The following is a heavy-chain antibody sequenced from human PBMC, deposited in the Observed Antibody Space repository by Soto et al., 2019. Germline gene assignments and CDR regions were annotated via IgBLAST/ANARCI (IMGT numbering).Heavy chain of an antibody. CDR1: GFTFSSYG. CDR2: ISYDGSNK. J-gene: IGHJ4*02. CDR3: AKDPGGDYGDYENYFDY. D-gene: IGHD4-17*01. Sequence: QVQLVESGGGVVQPGRSLRLSCAASGFTFSSYGMHWVRQAPGKGLEWVAVISYDGSNKYYADSVKGRFTISRDNSKNTLYLQMNSLRAEDTAVYYCAKDPGGDYGDYENYFDYWGQGTLVTVSS. V-gene: IGHV3-30*18.